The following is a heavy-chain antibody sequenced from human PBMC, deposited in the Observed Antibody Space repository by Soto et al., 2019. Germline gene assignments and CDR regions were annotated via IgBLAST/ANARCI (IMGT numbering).Heavy chain of an antibody. CDR3: ARDSGHGEYDY. CDR2: IGTAGDT. D-gene: IGHD4-17*01. J-gene: IGHJ4*02. Sequence: GGSLRLSCAASGFTFSSYDMHWVRQATGKGLEWVSAIGTAGDTYYPGSVKGRFTISRENAKNSLYLQMNSLRAGDTAVYYCARDSGHGEYDYWGQGSLVTGSS. CDR1: GFTFSSYD. V-gene: IGHV3-13*01.